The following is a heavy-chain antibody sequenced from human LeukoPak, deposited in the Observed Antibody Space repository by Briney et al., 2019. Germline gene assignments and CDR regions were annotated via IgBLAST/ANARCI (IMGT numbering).Heavy chain of an antibody. D-gene: IGHD3-22*01. CDR3: VRRVAGSSYRDY. J-gene: IGHJ4*02. Sequence: PSETLSLTCTVSGGSITNNNYYWGWIRQPPGKGLEWIGNILYSGSTNYNPSLKSRVTISVDTSKNQFSLKLSSVTAADTADYYCVRRVAGSSYRDYWGQGTLVTVSS. CDR2: ILYSGST. CDR1: GGSITNNNYY. V-gene: IGHV4-39*01.